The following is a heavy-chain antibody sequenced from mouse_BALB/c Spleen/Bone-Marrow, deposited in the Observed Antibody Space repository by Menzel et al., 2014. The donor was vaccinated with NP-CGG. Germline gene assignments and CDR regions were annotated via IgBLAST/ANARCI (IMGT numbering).Heavy chain of an antibody. J-gene: IGHJ4*01. CDR2: ISSDSSTI. D-gene: IGHD2-1*01. V-gene: IGHV5-17*02. CDR1: GFTFSSFG. Sequence: EVHLVESGGGLVQPGGSRKLSCAASGFTFSSFGMHWVRQAPEKGLEWVAYISSDSSTIYYADTVKGRFTISRDNPKNTLFLQMTSLRSEDTAMYYCARYGNYFYAMDYWGQGTSVTVSS. CDR3: ARYGNYFYAMDY.